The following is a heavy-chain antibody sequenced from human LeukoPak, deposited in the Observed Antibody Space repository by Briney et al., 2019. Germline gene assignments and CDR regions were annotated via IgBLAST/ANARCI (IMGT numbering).Heavy chain of an antibody. CDR3: ARDYYDILTDYSVNWFDP. V-gene: IGHV4-59*01. CDR1: GGSISSYY. Sequence: SETLSLTCTVSGGSISSYYWSWIRQPPGKGLEWIGYIYYSGSTNYNPSLKSRVTISVDTSKNQFSLKLSSVTAADTAVYYCARDYYDILTDYSVNWFDPWGQGTLVTVSS. CDR2: IYYSGST. J-gene: IGHJ5*02. D-gene: IGHD3-9*01.